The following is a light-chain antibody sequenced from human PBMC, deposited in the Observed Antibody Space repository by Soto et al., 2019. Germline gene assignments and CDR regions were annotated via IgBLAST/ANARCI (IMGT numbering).Light chain of an antibody. Sequence: DIQMTQSPSTLSASVGDTVTITCRASQSISSWLAWYQQKPGKAPKLLIYDASSLESGVPSRFSGSGSGTHFTLTISSLQPEDFATYYCQQANTFPLTFGQGTRLEIK. J-gene: IGKJ5*01. CDR3: QQANTFPLT. CDR1: QSISSW. V-gene: IGKV1-5*01. CDR2: DAS.